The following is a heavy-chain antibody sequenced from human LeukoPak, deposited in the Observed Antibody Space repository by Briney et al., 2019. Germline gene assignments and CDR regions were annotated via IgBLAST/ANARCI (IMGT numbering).Heavy chain of an antibody. J-gene: IGHJ4*02. CDR2: IYTSGST. Sequence: SETLSLTCTVSGGSISSGSYYWSWIRQPAGKGLEWIGRIYTSGSTNYNPSLKSRVTISLDTSKNQSSLKLSSVTAADTAVYYCARGDDYAGSGSYYDYWGQGTLVTVSS. D-gene: IGHD3-10*01. V-gene: IGHV4-61*02. CDR3: ARGDDYAGSGSYYDY. CDR1: GGSISSGSYY.